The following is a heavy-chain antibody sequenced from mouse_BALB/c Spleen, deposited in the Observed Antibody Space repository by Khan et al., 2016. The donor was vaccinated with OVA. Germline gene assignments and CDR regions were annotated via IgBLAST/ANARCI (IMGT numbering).Heavy chain of an antibody. V-gene: IGHV1-4*01. CDR3: VRDGAYYRNDGWFAY. Sequence: QVQLKQPGAELARPGASVKMSCKASGYTFTSYTIHWIKLRPGQGLEWIGYINPSNGYTNYNQKFKDKATLTADKSSTTAYMQLSSLTSDDSAVYNWVRDGAYYRNDGWFAYWGQGTLVTVSA. CDR2: INPSNGYT. J-gene: IGHJ3*01. CDR1: GYTFTSYT. D-gene: IGHD2-14*01.